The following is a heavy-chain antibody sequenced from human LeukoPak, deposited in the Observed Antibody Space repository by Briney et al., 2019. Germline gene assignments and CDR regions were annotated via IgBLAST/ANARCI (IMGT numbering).Heavy chain of an antibody. V-gene: IGHV3-23*01. D-gene: IGHD3-9*01. J-gene: IGHJ4*02. Sequence: GGSLRLSCAASGFTFSNHAMSWVRQAPGGGLEWVSTIGNGFFYADSVRGRFTISRDNSKNTLFLQMNSLRPEDTAVYYCARGPDYDILADYFDYWGQGTLVTVSS. CDR2: IGNGF. CDR3: ARGPDYDILADYFDY. CDR1: GFTFSNHA.